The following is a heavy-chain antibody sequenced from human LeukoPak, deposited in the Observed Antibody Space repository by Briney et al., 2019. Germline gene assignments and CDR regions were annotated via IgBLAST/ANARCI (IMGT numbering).Heavy chain of an antibody. Sequence: GASVKVSCKASGYTFTSYDINWVRQATGQGLEWMGWMNPNSGNTGYAQKLQGRVTMTTDTSTSTAYMELRSLRSDDTAVYYCARDSRIAVAGTDYYYYMDVWGKGTTVTVSS. J-gene: IGHJ6*03. V-gene: IGHV1-8*02. CDR3: ARDSRIAVAGTDYYYYMDV. CDR1: GYTFTSYD. CDR2: MNPNSGNT. D-gene: IGHD6-19*01.